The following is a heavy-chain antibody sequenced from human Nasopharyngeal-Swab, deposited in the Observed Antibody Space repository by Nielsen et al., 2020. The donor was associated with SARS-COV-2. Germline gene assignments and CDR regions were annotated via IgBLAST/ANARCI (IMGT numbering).Heavy chain of an antibody. D-gene: IGHD3-22*01. Sequence: GESLKISCAASGFTFSSYAMHWVRQAPGKGPEYVSAISSNGGSTYYANSVKGRFTISRDNSKNTLYLQMGSLRAEDMAVYYCARERGYDSSGYFYFDYWGQGTLVTVSS. V-gene: IGHV3-64*01. J-gene: IGHJ4*02. CDR2: ISSNGGST. CDR1: GFTFSSYA. CDR3: ARERGYDSSGYFYFDY.